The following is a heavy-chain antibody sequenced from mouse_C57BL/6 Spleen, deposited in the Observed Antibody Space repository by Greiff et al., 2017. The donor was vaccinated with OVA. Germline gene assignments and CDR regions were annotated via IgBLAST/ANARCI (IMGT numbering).Heavy chain of an antibody. V-gene: IGHV1-55*01. CDR2: IYPGSGST. J-gene: IGHJ2*01. CDR1: GYTFTSYW. CDR3: ARAGDSSGYLYYFDY. D-gene: IGHD3-2*02. Sequence: VQLQQPGAELVKPGASVKMSCKASGYTFTSYWITWVKQRPGQGLEWIGDIYPGSGSTNYNEKFKSKATLTVDTSSSTAYMQLSSLTSEDSAVYYCARAGDSSGYLYYFDYWGQGTTLTVSS.